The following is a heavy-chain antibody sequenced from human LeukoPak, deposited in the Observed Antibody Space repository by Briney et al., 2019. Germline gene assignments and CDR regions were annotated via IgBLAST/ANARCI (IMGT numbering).Heavy chain of an antibody. D-gene: IGHD3-3*01. J-gene: IGHJ6*02. CDR1: GYTLTELS. CDR2: FDPEDGET. V-gene: IGHV1-24*01. Sequence: ASVKVSCKVSGYTLTELSMHWVRQAPGKGLEWMGGFDPEDGETIYAQKFQGRVTMTEDTSTDTAYMELSSLRSEDTAVYYCARPQFLEWSHDYYGMDVWGQGTTVTVSS. CDR3: ARPQFLEWSHDYYGMDV.